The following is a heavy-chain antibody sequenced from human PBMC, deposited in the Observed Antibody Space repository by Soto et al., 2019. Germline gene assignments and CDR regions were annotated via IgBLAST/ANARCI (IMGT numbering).Heavy chain of an antibody. CDR3: ASLAGSSSWSPTSQNLYYYYYGMDV. D-gene: IGHD6-13*01. CDR1: GFTFGDYY. J-gene: IGHJ6*02. V-gene: IGHV3-11*01. Sequence: QVQLVESGGGLVKPGGSLRLSCAASGFTFGDYYMSWIRQAPGKGLEWVSYISSRGSSIYYADSVKGRFTISRDNAKKSVYLQMNSLRAEDTAVYYCASLAGSSSWSPTSQNLYYYYYGMDVWGQGTTVIVSS. CDR2: ISSRGSSI.